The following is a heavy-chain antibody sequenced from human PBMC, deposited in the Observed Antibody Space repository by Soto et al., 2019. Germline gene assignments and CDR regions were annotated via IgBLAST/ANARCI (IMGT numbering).Heavy chain of an antibody. V-gene: IGHV3-9*01. Sequence: GGSLRLSCVASGFNFDDHVMHWVRQVRGKGLEWVGHINWDGYSIGYGGSVRGRFSISRDNAKNTLYLQMNSLRPEDTALYFCARSWSGSTSGRVDVWGQGTTVTVSS. CDR3: ARSWSGSTSGRVDV. D-gene: IGHD3-3*01. J-gene: IGHJ6*02. CDR2: INWDGYSI. CDR1: GFNFDDHV.